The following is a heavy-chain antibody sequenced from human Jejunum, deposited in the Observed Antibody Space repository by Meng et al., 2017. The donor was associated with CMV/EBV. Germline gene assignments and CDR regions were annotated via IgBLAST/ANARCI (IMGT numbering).Heavy chain of an antibody. D-gene: IGHD3-3*01. CDR2: NSGNGDST. CDR3: AKNYDFPG. J-gene: IGHJ4*02. V-gene: IGHV3-23*04. Sequence: VHSVGVGRGLVQPGVFLSPASASSGFTFRIIGMSWVRQAQGKGLEWVSSNSGNGDSTNYADSVKGRFTNSRDNSENTLDLQMNSLRAADTAVYYCAKNYDFPGWGQGTLVTVSS. CDR1: GFTFRIIG.